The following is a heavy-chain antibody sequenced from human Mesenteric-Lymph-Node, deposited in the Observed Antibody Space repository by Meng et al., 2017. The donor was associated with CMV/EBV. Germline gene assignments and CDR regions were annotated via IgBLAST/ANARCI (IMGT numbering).Heavy chain of an antibody. V-gene: IGHV4-31*03. J-gene: IGHJ4*02. CDR1: GGSISSGGYY. CDR2: IYYSGST. D-gene: IGHD3-9*01. CDR3: ARGAQLRYFDH. Sequence: STVSGGSISSGGYYWSWIRQHPGKGLEWIGYIYYSGSTYYNPSLKSRVTISVDTSKNQFSLKLSSVTAADTAVYYCARGAQLRYFDHWGQGTLVTVSS.